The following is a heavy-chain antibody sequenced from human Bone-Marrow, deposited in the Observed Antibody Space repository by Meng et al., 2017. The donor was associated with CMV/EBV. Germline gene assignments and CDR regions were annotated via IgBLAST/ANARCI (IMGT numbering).Heavy chain of an antibody. V-gene: IGHV3-74*01. D-gene: IGHD6-13*01. J-gene: IGHJ6*02. CDR3: ARDILGYSSSWSPYPKEPLGMDV. CDR2: INSDGSST. CDR1: GFTFSSYW. Sequence: GESLKISCAASGFTFSSYWMHWVRQAPGKGLVWVSRINSDGSSTSYADSVKGRFTISRDNAKNTLYLQMNSLRAEDTAVYYCARDILGYSSSWSPYPKEPLGMDVWGQGTTVTVSS.